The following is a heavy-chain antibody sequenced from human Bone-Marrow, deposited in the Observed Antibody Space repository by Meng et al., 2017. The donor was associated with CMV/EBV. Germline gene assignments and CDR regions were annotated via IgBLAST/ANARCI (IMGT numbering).Heavy chain of an antibody. J-gene: IGHJ4*02. CDR3: TSHGFGQN. V-gene: IGHV3-49*04. CDR1: GFTFGDYA. Sequence: GESLKISCTASGFTFGDYAMSWVRQAPGKGLEWVGFIRSKAYGGTTEYAASVKGRFTISRDDSKSIAYLQMNSLKTEDTAVYYCTSHGFGQNWGQGTLVTFSS. CDR2: IRSKAYGGTT. D-gene: IGHD3-10*01.